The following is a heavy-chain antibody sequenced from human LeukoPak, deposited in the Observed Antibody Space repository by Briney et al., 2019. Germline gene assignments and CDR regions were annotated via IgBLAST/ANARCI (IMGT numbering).Heavy chain of an antibody. CDR3: ARALYDSSGWHYFDY. Sequence: GGSLRLSCAASGFTFSSYEMNWVSTIYYADSVKGRFTISRDNAKNSLYLQMNSLRAEDTAVYYCARALYDSSGWHYFDYWGQGTLVTVSS. CDR1: GFTFSSYE. D-gene: IGHD6-19*01. CDR2: TI. J-gene: IGHJ4*02. V-gene: IGHV3-48*03.